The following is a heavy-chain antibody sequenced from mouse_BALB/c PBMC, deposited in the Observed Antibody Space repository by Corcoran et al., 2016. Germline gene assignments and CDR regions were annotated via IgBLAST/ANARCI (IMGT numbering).Heavy chain of an antibody. J-gene: IGHJ2*01. Sequence: QVQLQQSGAELMKPGASVKISCKATGYTFSSYWIEWVKQRPGHGLEWIGEILPGSGSTNYNEKFKGKATFTADTSSNTAYMQLSSLTSEDSAVYYCAKTARATFFDYWGQDTTLTVSS. CDR1: GYTFSSYW. D-gene: IGHD3-2*01. V-gene: IGHV1-9*01. CDR3: AKTARATFFDY. CDR2: ILPGSGST.